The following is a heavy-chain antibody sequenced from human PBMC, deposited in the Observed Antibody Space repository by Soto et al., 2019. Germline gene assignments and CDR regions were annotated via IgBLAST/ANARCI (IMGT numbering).Heavy chain of an antibody. CDR1: GFTFSSYW. D-gene: IGHD1-26*01. CDR3: ERKYSGSNIDY. Sequence: GGSLRLSCAASGFTFSSYWMSWVRQAPGKGLEWVANIKQDGSEKYYVDSVKGRFTISRDNAKNSLYLQMNSLRAEDTAVYYCERKYSGSNIDYWGQGNLVTVSS. CDR2: IKQDGSEK. J-gene: IGHJ4*02. V-gene: IGHV3-7*03.